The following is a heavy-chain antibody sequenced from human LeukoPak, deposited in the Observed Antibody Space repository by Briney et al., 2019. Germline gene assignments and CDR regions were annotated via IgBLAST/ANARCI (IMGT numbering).Heavy chain of an antibody. CDR1: GDSVSSNSAA. V-gene: IGHV6-1*01. J-gene: IGHJ3*02. Sequence: SQTLSLTCAISGDSVSSNSAAWNWIRQSPSRGLEWLRRTYYRSKWSNNYAVSVRSRITINPNTSKNQFSLQLNSVTPEDTAVYYCARSKDVAGRGTNAFDIWGQGTMVTVSS. D-gene: IGHD1-1*01. CDR2: TYYRSKWSN. CDR3: ARSKDVAGRGTNAFDI.